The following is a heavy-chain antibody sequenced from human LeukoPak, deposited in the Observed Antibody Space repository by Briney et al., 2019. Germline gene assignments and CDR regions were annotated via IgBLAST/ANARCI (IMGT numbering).Heavy chain of an antibody. V-gene: IGHV3-30*02. CDR3: AKDRLPGIAAALNY. J-gene: IGHJ4*02. D-gene: IGHD6-13*01. Sequence: GGSLRLSCAASGFTFRSYGMHWVRQAPGKGLEWVAFIRYDGSNKYYADSVKGRFTISRDNSKNTLYLQMNSLRAEDTAVYYCAKDRLPGIAAALNYWGQGTLVTVSS. CDR2: IRYDGSNK. CDR1: GFTFRSYG.